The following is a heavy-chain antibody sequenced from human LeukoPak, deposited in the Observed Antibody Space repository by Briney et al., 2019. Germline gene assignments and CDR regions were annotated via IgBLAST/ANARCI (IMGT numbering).Heavy chain of an antibody. V-gene: IGHV3-23*01. CDR2: ISTNGGST. D-gene: IGHD2-2*02. CDR3: VKGSAGSRLYYFDY. Sequence: GGSLRLSCAASGFTFSSYAMSWVRQAPGEGLEWVSAISTNGGSTYSADSVKGRFTITRDNSKNTLSLEMNSLRPEDTAVYYCVKGSAGSRLYYFDYWGQGTLLTVSS. CDR1: GFTFSSYA. J-gene: IGHJ4*02.